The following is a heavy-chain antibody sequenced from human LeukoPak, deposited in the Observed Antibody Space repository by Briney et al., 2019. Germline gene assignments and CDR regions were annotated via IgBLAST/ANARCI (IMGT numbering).Heavy chain of an antibody. Sequence: EASVKVSCKASGGTFSTYPISWVRQAPGQGLEWVGGIIPVFGTADYAQKFLGGVTITTDEVTGTAFLELSSLTSEDTAVYYCATGSVTSVTPLHYWGQGTLVTVSS. V-gene: IGHV1-69*05. CDR2: IIPVFGTA. CDR1: GGTFSTYP. CDR3: ATGSVTSVTPLHY. D-gene: IGHD4-11*01. J-gene: IGHJ4*02.